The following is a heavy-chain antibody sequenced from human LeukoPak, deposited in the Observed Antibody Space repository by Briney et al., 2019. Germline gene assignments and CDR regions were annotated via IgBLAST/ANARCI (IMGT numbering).Heavy chain of an antibody. J-gene: IGHJ4*02. Sequence: GGSLRLSCAASGFTFDDYAMHWVRQAPGKGLEWVSGISWNSGSIGYADSVKGRFTISRDNAKNSLYLQMNSLRAEDTAVYYCARDGRGQWLVRGFDYWGQGTLVTVSS. CDR2: ISWNSGSI. D-gene: IGHD6-19*01. V-gene: IGHV3-9*01. CDR3: ARDGRGQWLVRGFDY. CDR1: GFTFDDYA.